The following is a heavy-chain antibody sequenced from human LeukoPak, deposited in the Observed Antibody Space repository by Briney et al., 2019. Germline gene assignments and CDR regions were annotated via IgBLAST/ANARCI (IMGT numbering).Heavy chain of an antibody. V-gene: IGHV3-23*01. D-gene: IGHD2-2*01. CDR2: ISDLGAST. Sequence: SGGSLRLSCAASGFTFSNYAMNWVRQAPGKGLEWVSVISDLGASTYYADSVKGRFTISRDNSKNTLYLHMNSLRAEDTAVYYCAKERGSLPAGQNRFDYWGQGTLVTVSS. J-gene: IGHJ4*02. CDR3: AKERGSLPAGQNRFDY. CDR1: GFTFSNYA.